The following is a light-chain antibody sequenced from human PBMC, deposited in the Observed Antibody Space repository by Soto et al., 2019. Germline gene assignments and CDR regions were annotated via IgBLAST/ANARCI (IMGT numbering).Light chain of an antibody. CDR1: SSNIGAGYD. J-gene: IGLJ2*01. Sequence: QPVLTQPPSMSGALGQRVTISCSGSSSNIGAGYDVHWYQQLPGTAPKLLIYDNTNRPSGVPVRFSGSRFGTSAFLAITGLQAEDEADYYCQSYDNSLSPYVLFGGGTKLTVL. V-gene: IGLV1-40*01. CDR3: QSYDNSLSPYVL. CDR2: DNT.